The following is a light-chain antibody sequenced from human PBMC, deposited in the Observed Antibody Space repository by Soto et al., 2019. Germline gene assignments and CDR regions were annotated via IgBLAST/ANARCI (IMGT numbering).Light chain of an antibody. CDR1: NIESKS. Sequence: SYELTQPPSVSVAPGQTARITCGGNNIESKSVHWYQQKPGQAPVLVVYDDSDRPSGIPDRFSGSNSGNTATLTISRVEAGDEADYYCQVWDSGSDHVFGTGTKVTVL. CDR2: DDS. J-gene: IGLJ1*01. CDR3: QVWDSGSDHV. V-gene: IGLV3-21*02.